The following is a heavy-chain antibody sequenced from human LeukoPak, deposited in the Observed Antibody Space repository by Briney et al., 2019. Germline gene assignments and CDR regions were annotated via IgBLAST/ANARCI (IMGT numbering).Heavy chain of an antibody. J-gene: IGHJ4*02. V-gene: IGHV3-73*01. CDR1: GFTFSGSS. CDR3: ASPYCSDGVCYPGY. Sequence: AGSLRLSCAASGFTFSGSSMHWVRQASGKGLEWVGRIRSKANSYATAYAASVIGRFTISRDDSKNTAYLQMNSLETEDTAVYYCASPYCSDGVCYPGYWGQGALVTVSS. CDR2: IRSKANSYAT. D-gene: IGHD2-8*01.